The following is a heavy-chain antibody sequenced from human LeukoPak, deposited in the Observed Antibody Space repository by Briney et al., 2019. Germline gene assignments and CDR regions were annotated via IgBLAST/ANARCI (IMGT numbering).Heavy chain of an antibody. J-gene: IGHJ4*02. CDR3: ARGLAIAVAEANLDY. Sequence: SETLSLTCAVYGGSFSGYYWSWIHQPPGKGLEWIGEINHSGSTNYNPSLKSRVTISVDTSKNQFSLKLSPVTAADTAVYYCARGLAIAVAEANLDYWGQGTLVTVSS. V-gene: IGHV4-34*01. D-gene: IGHD6-19*01. CDR2: INHSGST. CDR1: GGSFSGYY.